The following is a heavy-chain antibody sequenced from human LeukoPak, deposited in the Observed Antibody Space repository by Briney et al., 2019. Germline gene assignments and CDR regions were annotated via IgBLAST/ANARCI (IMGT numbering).Heavy chain of an antibody. V-gene: IGHV3-20*04. Sequence: PGGSLRLSRAGSGYIFDDYVMRWVRQAPGKGLEWVAGINWNGGSTGYAASVKGRCTISRDNAKTALYLEMNSLRVEDTAFYYCVRLGRDGYTYEAAYWGQGALVTVSS. D-gene: IGHD5-24*01. CDR2: INWNGGST. J-gene: IGHJ1*01. CDR3: VRLGRDGYTYEAAY. CDR1: GYIFDDYV.